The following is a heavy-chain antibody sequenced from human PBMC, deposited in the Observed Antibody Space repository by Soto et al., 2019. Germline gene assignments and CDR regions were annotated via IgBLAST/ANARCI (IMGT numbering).Heavy chain of an antibody. Sequence: QVQLVESGGGVVQPGRSLRLSCAASGFTFSSYGMHWVRQAPGKGLEWVAVIWYDGSNKYYADSVKGRFTISRDNSKNTLYLQMNGLRAEDTAVYYCARGWGQWVVRGVDYWGQGTLVTVSS. CDR1: GFTFSSYG. V-gene: IGHV3-33*01. CDR3: ARGWGQWVVRGVDY. J-gene: IGHJ4*02. CDR2: IWYDGSNK. D-gene: IGHD6-19*01.